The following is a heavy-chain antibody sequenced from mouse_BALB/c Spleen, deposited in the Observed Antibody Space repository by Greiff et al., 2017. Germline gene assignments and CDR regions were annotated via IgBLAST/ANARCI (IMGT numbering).Heavy chain of an antibody. CDR1: GDSITSGY. CDR2: ISYSGST. D-gene: IGHD2-10*02. Sequence: EVQLQQSGPSLVKPSQTLSLTCSVTGDSITSGYWNWIRKFPGNKLEYMGYISYSGSTYYNPSLKSRISITRDTSKNQYYLQLNSVTTEDTATYYCARPTYGNHWYFDVWGAGTTVTVSS. J-gene: IGHJ1*01. CDR3: ARPTYGNHWYFDV. V-gene: IGHV3-8*02.